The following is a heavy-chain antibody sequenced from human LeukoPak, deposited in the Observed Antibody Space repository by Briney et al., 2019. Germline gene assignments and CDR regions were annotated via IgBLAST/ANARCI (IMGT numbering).Heavy chain of an antibody. CDR3: ARGRQWLRYFDY. J-gene: IGHJ4*02. D-gene: IGHD6-19*01. Sequence: SETLSLTCAVYGGSFSGYYWSWIRQPPGKGLEWIGEINHSGSTNYNPSLKSRVTISVDTSKNQFSLKLSSVTAADTAVYYCARGRQWLRYFDYWGQGTLVTVSS. V-gene: IGHV4-34*01. CDR1: GGSFSGYY. CDR2: INHSGST.